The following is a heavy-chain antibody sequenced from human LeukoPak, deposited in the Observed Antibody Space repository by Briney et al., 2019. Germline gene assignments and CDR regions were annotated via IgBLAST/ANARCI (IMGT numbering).Heavy chain of an antibody. D-gene: IGHD2-15*01. CDR2: IYYSGST. Sequence: SETLSLTCTVSGGSISSSSYYWGWIRQPPGKGLEWIGSIYYSGSTYYNPSLKSRVTISVDTSKNQSSLKLSSVTAADTAVYYCARGRSGGSFDDYWGQGTLVTVSS. CDR1: GGSISSSSYY. CDR3: ARGRSGGSFDDY. J-gene: IGHJ4*02. V-gene: IGHV4-39*07.